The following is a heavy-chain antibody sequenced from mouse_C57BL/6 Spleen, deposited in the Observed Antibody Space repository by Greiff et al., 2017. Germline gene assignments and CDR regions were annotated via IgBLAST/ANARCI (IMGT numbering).Heavy chain of an antibody. D-gene: IGHD3-2*02. Sequence: VQLQQPGAELVKPGDSVKLSCKASGYTFTSYWIHWVKQRPGRGLEWIGRVVPNSGGTKYNEKFKSKATLTVDKPSSTANTQLSSRTSEDSAVYFCARAVSGYVFDYWGQGTTLTVSS. CDR3: ARAVSGYVFDY. CDR2: VVPNSGGT. V-gene: IGHV1-72*01. CDR1: GYTFTSYW. J-gene: IGHJ2*01.